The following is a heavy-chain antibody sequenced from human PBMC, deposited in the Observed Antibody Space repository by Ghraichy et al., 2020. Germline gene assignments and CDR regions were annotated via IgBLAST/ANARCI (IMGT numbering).Heavy chain of an antibody. Sequence: LSLTCAASGFTVSSNYMSWVRQAPGKGLEWVSVIYSGGSTYYADSVKGRFTISRDNSKNTLYLQMNSLRAEDTAVYYCARDLYCGGDCPKGGYYYYGMDVWGQGTTVTVSS. CDR3: ARDLYCGGDCPKGGYYYYGMDV. CDR2: IYSGGST. CDR1: GFTVSSNY. V-gene: IGHV3-53*01. J-gene: IGHJ6*02. D-gene: IGHD2-21*02.